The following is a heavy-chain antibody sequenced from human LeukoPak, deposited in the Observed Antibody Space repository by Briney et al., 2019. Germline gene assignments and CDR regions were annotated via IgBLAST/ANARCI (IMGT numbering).Heavy chain of an antibody. J-gene: IGHJ6*03. V-gene: IGHV1-46*01. D-gene: IGHD5-24*01. CDR1: GYTFTSYY. Sequence: ASVKVSCKASGYTFTSYYMHWVRQAPGQGLEWMGIINPSGGSTSYAQKFQGRVTMTRDTSTSTVYMELSSLRSEDTAVYYCARELSRRDGYNLYYYYYMDVWGKGTTVTISS. CDR2: INPSGGST. CDR3: ARELSRRDGYNLYYYYYMDV.